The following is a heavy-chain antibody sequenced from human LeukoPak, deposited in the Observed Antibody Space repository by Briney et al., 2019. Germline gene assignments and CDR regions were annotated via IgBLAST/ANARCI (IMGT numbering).Heavy chain of an antibody. J-gene: IGHJ5*02. Sequence: ASVKVSCKASGYTFTGYGISWVRQAPGQGLEWMGWISAYNGNTNYAQKLQGRVTMTTDTSTSTAYMELRSLRSDDTAVYYCASFAYCSGGSCYARAFDPWGQGTLVTVSS. D-gene: IGHD2-15*01. CDR1: GYTFTGYG. CDR3: ASFAYCSGGSCYARAFDP. CDR2: ISAYNGNT. V-gene: IGHV1-18*01.